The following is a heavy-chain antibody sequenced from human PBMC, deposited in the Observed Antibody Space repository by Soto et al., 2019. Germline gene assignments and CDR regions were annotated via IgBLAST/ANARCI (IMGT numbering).Heavy chain of an antibody. J-gene: IGHJ5*02. Sequence: QVQLVQSGAEVKKPGSSMKVSCKESGGTFSSYAIAWVRQAPGQGLEWMGGIIPIFGIPNYAQKFQGRVAITADEYTNTAYMELSSLRSDDKAVYYCAKAAQTRFNWNDLGNWFDPCGQGTLVNVSS. CDR2: IIPIFGIP. CDR3: AKAAQTRFNWNDLGNWFDP. CDR1: GGTFSSYA. V-gene: IGHV1-69*01. D-gene: IGHD1-1*01.